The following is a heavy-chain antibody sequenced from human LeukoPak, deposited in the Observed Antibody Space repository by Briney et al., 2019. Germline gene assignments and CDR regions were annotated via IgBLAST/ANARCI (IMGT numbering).Heavy chain of an antibody. CDR1: GFTFRSYG. CDR2: ISYDGGNI. D-gene: IGHD2-15*01. J-gene: IGHJ3*02. CDR3: AKRGYCRGGTCFSHDAFDI. V-gene: IGHV3-30*18. Sequence: PGGSLRLSCAASGFTFRSYGMHWVRQASGKGLEWVAVISYDGGNISYTDSVKGRFTISRDNSKNTLYLQMNSLRAEDTAVYYCAKRGYCRGGTCFSHDAFDIWGQGTMVTVSS.